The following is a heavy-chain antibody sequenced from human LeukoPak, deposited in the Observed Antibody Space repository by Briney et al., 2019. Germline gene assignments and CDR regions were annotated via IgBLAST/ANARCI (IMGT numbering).Heavy chain of an antibody. CDR3: ARDQPRAGMLATIRRSFTTLPY. CDR1: GFTFSNYA. V-gene: IGHV3-23*01. D-gene: IGHD5-12*01. J-gene: IGHJ4*02. CDR2: ISATGGST. Sequence: HPGGSLRLSCAASGFTFSNYAMTWVRQAPGKGLEWVSAISATGGSTYYADSVKGRFTISRDSSKNTLYLQMNSLRAEDTAVYYCARDQPRAGMLATIRRSFTTLPYWGQGTLVTVSS.